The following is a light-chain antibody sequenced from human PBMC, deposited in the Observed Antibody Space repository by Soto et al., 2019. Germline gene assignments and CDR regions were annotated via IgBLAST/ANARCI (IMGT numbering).Light chain of an antibody. CDR1: SNDVGAYDY. CDR3: CSYVDKYFYV. CDR2: DVT. V-gene: IGLV2-11*01. Sequence: QSALTQPRSVSGSPGQSVTISCTGTSNDVGAYDYVSWYQHHPGKAPKLIIYDVTQRPSGIPDRFSGSKSGNTASLTISGLQADDEADYHCCSYVDKYFYVFGSGTKLTVL. J-gene: IGLJ1*01.